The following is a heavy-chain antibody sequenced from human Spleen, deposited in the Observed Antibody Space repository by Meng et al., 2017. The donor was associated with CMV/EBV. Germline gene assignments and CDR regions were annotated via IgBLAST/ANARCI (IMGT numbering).Heavy chain of an antibody. CDR3: ARVCDY. CDR2: ISYDGSNK. Sequence: GESLKISCAASGFTFSSYAMHWVRQAPGKGLEWVAVISYDGSNKYYADSVKGRFTISRDNAKNALYLQMNSLRVEDTAVYYCARVCDYWGQGSLVTVSS. V-gene: IGHV3-30-3*01. J-gene: IGHJ4*02. CDR1: GFTFSSYA.